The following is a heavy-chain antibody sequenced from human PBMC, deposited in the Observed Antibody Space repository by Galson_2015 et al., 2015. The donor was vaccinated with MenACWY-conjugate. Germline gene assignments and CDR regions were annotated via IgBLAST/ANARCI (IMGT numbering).Heavy chain of an antibody. Sequence: SVKVSCKASGLTFTSSAVQWVRQARGQRLEWIGWIVVGSGNTNYAQKFQERVTITRDMSTSTAYMELSSLRSEDTAVYYCAADRVRGGTMVRGVMSFDYWGQGTLVTVSS. V-gene: IGHV1-58*01. J-gene: IGHJ4*02. CDR3: AADRVRGGTMVRGVMSFDY. CDR1: GLTFTSSA. D-gene: IGHD3-10*01. CDR2: IVVGSGNT.